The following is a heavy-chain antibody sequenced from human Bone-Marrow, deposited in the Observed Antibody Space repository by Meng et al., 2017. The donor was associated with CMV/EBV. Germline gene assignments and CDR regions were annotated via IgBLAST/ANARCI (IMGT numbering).Heavy chain of an antibody. D-gene: IGHD2/OR15-2a*01. CDR3: ARDRDTHYCYSDSCYGLAY. J-gene: IGHJ4*02. CDR1: GFTFSSYA. CDR2: ISYDGSNK. V-gene: IGHV3-30-3*01. Sequence: GGSLRLSCAASGFTFSSYAMHWVRQAPGKGLEWVAVISYDGSNKYYADSVKGRFTVSRDNTKSSVYLRMNSLGAEDTAVYYCARDRDTHYCYSDSCYGLAYWGQGTLVTVSS.